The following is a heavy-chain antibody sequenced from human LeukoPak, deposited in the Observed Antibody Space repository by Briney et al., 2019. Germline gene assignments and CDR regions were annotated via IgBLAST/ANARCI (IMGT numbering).Heavy chain of an antibody. CDR2: ISYDGSNK. J-gene: IGHJ6*04. CDR1: GFTFSSYA. Sequence: GRYLRLYCAASGFTFSSYAMHWVRQAPGKGLEWVAVISYDGSNKYYADSVKGRFTIARDNSKNTLYLQMNSLRAEDTAVYYCARPMVRGSEYYYYGMDVWGKGTTVTVSS. V-gene: IGHV3-30*04. CDR3: ARPMVRGSEYYYYGMDV. D-gene: IGHD3-10*01.